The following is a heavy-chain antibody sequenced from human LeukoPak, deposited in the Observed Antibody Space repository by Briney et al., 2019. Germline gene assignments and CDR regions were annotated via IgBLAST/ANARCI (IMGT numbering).Heavy chain of an antibody. CDR1: GGSVSGYY. CDR3: VRDSGYSSSWYLIDDDFDI. J-gene: IGHJ3*02. Sequence: PSETLSLTCAVSGGSVSGYYWSWVRQFPGRRLEWIGYIHYSGRTNYNPSLKSRITLSLETSSNQISLELKSVTSADTALYYCVRDSGYSSSWYLIDDDFDIWGQGTMVTVSS. CDR2: IHYSGRT. D-gene: IGHD6-13*01. V-gene: IGHV4-59*02.